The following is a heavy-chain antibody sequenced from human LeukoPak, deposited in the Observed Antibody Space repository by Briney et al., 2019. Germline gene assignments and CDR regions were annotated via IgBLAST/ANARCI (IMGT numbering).Heavy chain of an antibody. CDR3: AKAVPKAVVTPSFDY. J-gene: IGHJ4*02. V-gene: IGHV3-23*01. CDR2: ISGSAVST. D-gene: IGHD4-23*01. Sequence: GGSLRLSCAASGFTFSSYGMSWVRQAPGKGLEWVSAISGSAVSTYYADSVKGRFTISRDNPKNTLYLQMNSLRVEDTAVYYCAKAVPKAVVTPSFDYWGQGTLVTVSS. CDR1: GFTFSSYG.